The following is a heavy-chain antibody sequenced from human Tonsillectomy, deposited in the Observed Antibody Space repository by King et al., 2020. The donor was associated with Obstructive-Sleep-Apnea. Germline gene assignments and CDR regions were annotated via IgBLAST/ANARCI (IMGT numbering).Heavy chain of an antibody. CDR3: ARLQLGSGRSGFDP. J-gene: IGHJ5*02. CDR2: INHSGST. Sequence: VQLQQWGAGLLKPSETLSLTCAVYVGSFSGYYWSWIRQPPGKGLEYMWEINHSGSTNYNTSLKSLVTISVDTSKNQFSLKLSSVTAADTAVYYCARLQLGSGRSGFDPWGQGARVPVSS. V-gene: IGHV4-34*01. D-gene: IGHD3-10*01. CDR1: VGSFSGYY.